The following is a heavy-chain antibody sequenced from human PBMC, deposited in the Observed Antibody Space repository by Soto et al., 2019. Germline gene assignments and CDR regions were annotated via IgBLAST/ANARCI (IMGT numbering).Heavy chain of an antibody. CDR2: IYSCVNT. CDR1: GFTVSSNY. Sequence: PGGSLRISCAASGFTVSSNYMTWVRQAPVIGLELVSFIYSCVNTFYADSLKGRFTISRDDSKNALYLQLTILRADDTAVYYCARAYSTSSWFDPWGQGTLVTVS. V-gene: IGHV3-53*01. J-gene: IGHJ5*02. D-gene: IGHD6-6*01. CDR3: ARAYSTSSWFDP.